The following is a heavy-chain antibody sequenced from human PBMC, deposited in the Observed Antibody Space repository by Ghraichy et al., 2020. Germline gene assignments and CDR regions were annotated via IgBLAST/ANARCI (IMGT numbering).Heavy chain of an antibody. V-gene: IGHV1-69*13. Sequence: SVKVSCKASGGTFSSYAISWVRQAPGQGLEWMGGIIPIFGTANYAQKFQGRVTITADESTSTAYMELSSLRSEDTAVYYCARLMVYASWFDPWGQGTLVTVSS. CDR1: GGTFSSYA. J-gene: IGHJ5*02. D-gene: IGHD2-8*01. CDR3: ARLMVYASWFDP. CDR2: IIPIFGTA.